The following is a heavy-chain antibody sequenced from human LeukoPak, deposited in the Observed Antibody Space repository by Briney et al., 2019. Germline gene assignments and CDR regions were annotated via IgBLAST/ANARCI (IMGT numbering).Heavy chain of an antibody. CDR2: IRSDGSNK. D-gene: IGHD3-22*01. CDR3: ARGDHYYDSSGYYAFDI. J-gene: IGHJ3*02. CDR1: GFSFSSYG. Sequence: GGTLRLSCAGSGFSFSSYGMHWVRQAPGKGLEWMAFIRSDGSNKYYADSVKGRFTISRDNSKNTLYLQMNSLRAEDTAVYYCARGDHYYDSSGYYAFDIWGQGTMVTVSS. V-gene: IGHV3-30*02.